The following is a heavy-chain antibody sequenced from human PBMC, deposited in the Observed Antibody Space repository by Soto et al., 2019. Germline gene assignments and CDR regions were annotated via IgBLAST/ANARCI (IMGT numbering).Heavy chain of an antibody. J-gene: IGHJ4*02. V-gene: IGHV3-74*01. CDR1: GFTFSSTW. D-gene: IGHD1-7*01. CDR3: ATAGNYRFDY. CDR2: MKSVGSIR. Sequence: GGSLRLSCAASGFTFSSTWMHWVRQVPGKGLVWVARMKSVGSIRNYADSVQGRFSISRDNDKNTLYLQMNSLRVDDTAIYYCATAGNYRFDYWGQGTLVTVSS.